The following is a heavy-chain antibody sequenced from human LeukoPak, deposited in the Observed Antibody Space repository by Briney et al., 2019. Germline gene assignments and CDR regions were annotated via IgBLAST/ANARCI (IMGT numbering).Heavy chain of an antibody. CDR1: GFTFSNYA. V-gene: IGHV3-23*01. Sequence: QSGGSLRLSCGASGFTFSNYAMSWVRQAPGKGLEWVSTSSGNGGSTYYGDSVKGRFTISRDNVKNTLHLQMSSLRAEDTAIYYCARDSNWNNGGFDHWGQGTLVTVSA. CDR2: SSGNGGST. D-gene: IGHD1/OR15-1a*01. CDR3: ARDSNWNNGGFDH. J-gene: IGHJ4*02.